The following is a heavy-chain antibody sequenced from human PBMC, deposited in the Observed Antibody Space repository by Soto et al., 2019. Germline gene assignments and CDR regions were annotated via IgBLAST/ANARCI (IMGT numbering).Heavy chain of an antibody. D-gene: IGHD3-22*01. CDR1: GYTFTSYG. V-gene: IGHV1-18*01. CDR3: ARDKFTGSYDSSGSTGY. Sequence: ASVKVSCKASGYTFTSYGISWVRQAPGQGLEWMGWISAYNGNTNYAQKLQGRVTMTTDTSTSTAYMELRSLRSDDTAVYYCARDKFTGSYDSSGSTGYWGQGTLVTVSS. J-gene: IGHJ4*02. CDR2: ISAYNGNT.